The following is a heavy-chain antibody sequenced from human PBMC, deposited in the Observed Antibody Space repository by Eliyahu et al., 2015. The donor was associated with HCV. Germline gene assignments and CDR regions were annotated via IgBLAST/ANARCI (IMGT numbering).Heavy chain of an antibody. V-gene: IGHV6-1*01. D-gene: IGHD6-13*01. CDR3: ARDPLGSNWYIDY. Sequence: QVQLQQSGPGLVKPSQTLSLTCXISGDSVXNSXAWNWIRQSPXXGLXWLGRTYYRSKWYNDYAVSVRSRITINPDTSQNQFSLQLNSVTPDDTAVYYCARDPLGSNWYIDYWGQGTLVTVSS. CDR2: TYYRSKWYN. J-gene: IGHJ4*02. CDR1: GDSVXNSXA.